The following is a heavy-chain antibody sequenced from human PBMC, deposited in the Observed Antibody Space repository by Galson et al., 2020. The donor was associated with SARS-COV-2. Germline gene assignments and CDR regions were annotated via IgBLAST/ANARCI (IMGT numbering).Heavy chain of an antibody. D-gene: IGHD6-6*01. J-gene: IGHJ4*02. CDR3: ARGIYISARPTIDF. Sequence: SETLSLTCSVSGGSMSIYYWTWIRQPPGKGLEWIGYIRDGVSTKSNPSLKSRVTFSFDTSNNQVSLKLTSVTAADTAVYYCARGIYISARPTIDFWGQGILVSVSS. CDR2: IRDGVST. CDR1: GGSMSIYY. V-gene: IGHV4-59*01.